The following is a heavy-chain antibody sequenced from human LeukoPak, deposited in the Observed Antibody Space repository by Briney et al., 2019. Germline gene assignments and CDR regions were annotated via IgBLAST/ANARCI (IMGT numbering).Heavy chain of an antibody. CDR2: INHSGST. Sequence: SETVSLTCAVYGGFFSGYYWIWIRQPPGKGLEWIVEINHSGSTNYNPSLKSRVTISVDTSKNQFSMKLSSVTAADTAVYYCARGPLWFGELLKTGRINWFDPWGQGTLVTVSS. V-gene: IGHV4-34*01. J-gene: IGHJ5*02. CDR3: ARGPLWFGELLKTGRINWFDP. CDR1: GGFFSGYY. D-gene: IGHD3-10*01.